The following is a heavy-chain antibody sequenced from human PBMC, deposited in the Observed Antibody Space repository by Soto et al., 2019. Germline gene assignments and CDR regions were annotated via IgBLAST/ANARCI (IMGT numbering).Heavy chain of an antibody. Sequence: EVQLVESGGGLVKPGGSLRLSCAASGFTFSSYSMNWVRQAPGKGLEWVSSISSSSSYIYYADSVKGRFTISRDNAKNSLYLQMNSLRAEDTAVYYCARDPRCSSTSCTPRAYYGMDVWGQGTTVTVSS. D-gene: IGHD2-2*01. CDR2: ISSSSSYI. CDR3: ARDPRCSSTSCTPRAYYGMDV. V-gene: IGHV3-21*01. CDR1: GFTFSSYS. J-gene: IGHJ6*02.